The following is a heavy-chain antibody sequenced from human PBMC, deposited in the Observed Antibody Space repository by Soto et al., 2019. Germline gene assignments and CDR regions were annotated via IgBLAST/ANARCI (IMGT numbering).Heavy chain of an antibody. V-gene: IGHV1-18*01. CDR3: ARVPQITMIVVDYGMDV. Sequence: ASVKVSCKASGYSFSSYGIHWVRQAPGQGLEWMGWINTYNGNRNFAQKFEDRVTMTTATSTNTVFMELRNLKSDDTAMYYCARVPQITMIVVDYGMDVWGQGTTVTVSS. CDR2: INTYNGNR. J-gene: IGHJ6*02. D-gene: IGHD3-22*01. CDR1: GYSFSSYG.